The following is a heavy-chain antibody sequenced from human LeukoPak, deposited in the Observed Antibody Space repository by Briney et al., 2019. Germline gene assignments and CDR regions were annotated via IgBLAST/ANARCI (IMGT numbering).Heavy chain of an antibody. CDR1: GFTFSSYA. V-gene: IGHV3-48*01. CDR3: ARGDNNWFDP. J-gene: IGHJ5*02. Sequence: GGSLRLSCAASGFTFSSYAMHWVRQAPGKGLEWVSYISSSSSTIYYADSVKGRFTISRDNAKNSLYLQMNSLRAEDTAVYYCARGDNNWFDPWGQGTLVTVSS. CDR2: ISSSSSTI. D-gene: IGHD3-9*01.